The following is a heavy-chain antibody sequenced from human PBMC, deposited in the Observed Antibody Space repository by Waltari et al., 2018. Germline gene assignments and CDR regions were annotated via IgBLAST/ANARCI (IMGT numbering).Heavy chain of an antibody. CDR3: ARGPSTGAFDY. J-gene: IGHJ4*02. CDR2: IDPNSVVT. V-gene: IGHV1-2*02. CDR1: GYTFTAYF. Sequence: QVQLVQSGAEVKRPGASVTVSCKPSGYTFTAYFIHWGRQAPQGLEWMGWIDPNSVVTNYEQKFQGRVTMTRDTSISTTYMDLSNLRSDDTAVYYCARGPSTGAFDYWGQGTLVTVSS.